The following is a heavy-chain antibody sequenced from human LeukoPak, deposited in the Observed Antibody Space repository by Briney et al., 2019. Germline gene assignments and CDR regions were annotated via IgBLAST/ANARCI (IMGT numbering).Heavy chain of an antibody. D-gene: IGHD3-10*01. V-gene: IGHV3-7*01. Sequence: GGSLSISCAASGFTFTTYWMGWVRQAPGKGPEWVANINQVGSSKYFVDSVKGRFIISRDNAKNSLYLQMNSLRAEDTAVYYCARRGVYGSGAFYLDYWGQGTLVTVSS. CDR1: GFTFTTYW. CDR3: ARRGVYGSGAFYLDY. CDR2: INQVGSSK. J-gene: IGHJ4*02.